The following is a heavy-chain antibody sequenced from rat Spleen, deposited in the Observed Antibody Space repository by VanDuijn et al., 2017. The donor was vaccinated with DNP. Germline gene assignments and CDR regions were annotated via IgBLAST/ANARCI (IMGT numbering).Heavy chain of an antibody. Sequence: EVQLVESGGDLVQPGGSLKLSCVASGFIFNNYWMSWIRQVPGKELEWISSIFMTIDSTYYPDSVKGRFTISRDNAKKTLYLHMSNLRSEDTSTYFCTRGRDYFDYWGQGVMVTVSS. CDR1: GFIFNNYW. CDR3: TRGRDYFDY. CDR2: IFMTIDST. V-gene: IGHV5-31*01. J-gene: IGHJ2*01.